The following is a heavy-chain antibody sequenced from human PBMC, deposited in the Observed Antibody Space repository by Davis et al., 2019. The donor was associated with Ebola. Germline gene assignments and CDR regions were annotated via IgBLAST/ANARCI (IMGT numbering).Heavy chain of an antibody. V-gene: IGHV3-53*05. CDR2: FYDQST. CDR3: ATTQWLREFDN. CDR1: GFTFASAW. Sequence: GESLKISCAASGFTFASAWMSWVRQAPGKGLEWVSVFYDQSTAYADSVRGRFIISRDKSNNTLYLEMNSLRVDDTAVYYCATTQWLREFDNWGQGTLVTVSS. J-gene: IGHJ4*02. D-gene: IGHD6-19*01.